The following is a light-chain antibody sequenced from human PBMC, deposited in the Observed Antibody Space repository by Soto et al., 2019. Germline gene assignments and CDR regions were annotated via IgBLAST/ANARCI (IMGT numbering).Light chain of an antibody. J-gene: IGKJ2*01. CDR2: GAS. Sequence: EIVLTQSPGTLSLSPGERATLSCRASQSVSSSYLAWYQQKPGQAPRLLIYGASSRATGIPDRFSGSGYGPDLTLTISILEPEDFAVYYCQQYCISPPLYTFGQGTKLEI. CDR3: QQYCISPPLYT. V-gene: IGKV3-20*01. CDR1: QSVSSSY.